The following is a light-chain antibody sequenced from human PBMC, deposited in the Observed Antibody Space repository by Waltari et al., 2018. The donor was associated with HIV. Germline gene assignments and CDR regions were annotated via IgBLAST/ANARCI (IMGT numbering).Light chain of an antibody. CDR2: DAS. CDR3: QQRSNWIT. Sequence: EIVLTQSPDTLSLSPGERATLSCRASQSVSTNLAWYQQRPGQAPRLLIYDASNRATDIPARFSGSGSGTDFTLTISSLEPEDFAVYYCQQRSNWITFGQGTRLEIK. J-gene: IGKJ5*01. CDR1: QSVSTN. V-gene: IGKV3-11*01.